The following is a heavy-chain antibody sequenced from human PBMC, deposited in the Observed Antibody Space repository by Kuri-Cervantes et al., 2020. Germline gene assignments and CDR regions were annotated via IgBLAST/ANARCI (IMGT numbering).Heavy chain of an antibody. CDR2: ISHDGINK. CDR3: ARDRPVAAYNGNDRFLLTYYMDV. D-gene: IGHD1-1*01. Sequence: GESLKISCAASGFTFSSYGMHWVRQAPGKGLEGVAFISHDGINKNYADSVKGRFTISRDNSKNTLFLQMNSLRAEDTAVYYCARDRPVAAYNGNDRFLLTYYMDVWGKGTTVTVSS. CDR1: GFTFSSYG. V-gene: IGHV3-30*19. J-gene: IGHJ6*03.